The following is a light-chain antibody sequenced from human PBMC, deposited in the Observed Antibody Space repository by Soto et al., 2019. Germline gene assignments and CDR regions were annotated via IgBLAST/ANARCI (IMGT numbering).Light chain of an antibody. V-gene: IGKV3-11*01. CDR2: NTY. CDR3: QQRSNWPPIT. Sequence: EIVMTQSPATLSVSPGERATLSCRASQSVSSNLAWYQQRPGQAPRLLVYNTYTRAFGIPERFSGSGSGTDFTLTISSLEPEDAAVYYCQQRSNWPPITFGQGTRLEIK. J-gene: IGKJ5*01. CDR1: QSVSSN.